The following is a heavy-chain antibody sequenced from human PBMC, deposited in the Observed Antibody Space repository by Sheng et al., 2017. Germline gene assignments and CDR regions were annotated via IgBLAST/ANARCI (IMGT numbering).Heavy chain of an antibody. CDR3: AKGGGSNSFDP. CDR1: GFTVSSNY. Sequence: EVQLVESGGGLIQPGGSLRLSCAASGFTVSSNYMSWVRQAPGKGLEWVSTISGSGGRTDYATPVKGRFTSSRDNSENTLYLQMNSLRADDTAIYYCAKGGGSNSFDPWGQGTLVSVSS. CDR2: ISGSGGRT. D-gene: IGHD3-16*01. J-gene: IGHJ5*02. V-gene: IGHV3-53*01.